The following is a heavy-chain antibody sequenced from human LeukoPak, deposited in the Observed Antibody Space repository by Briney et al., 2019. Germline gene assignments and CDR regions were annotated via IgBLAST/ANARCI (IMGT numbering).Heavy chain of an antibody. J-gene: IGHJ4*02. V-gene: IGHV4-34*01. Sequence: PSETLSLTCAVYGGSFSGYYWSWIRQPPGKGLEWIGSIYYSGSTYYNPSLKSRVTISVDTSKNQFSLKLSSVTAADTAVYYCAREPRRYCSGGSCCGWGQGTLVTVSS. CDR2: IYYSGST. D-gene: IGHD2-15*01. CDR1: GGSFSGYY. CDR3: AREPRRYCSGGSCCG.